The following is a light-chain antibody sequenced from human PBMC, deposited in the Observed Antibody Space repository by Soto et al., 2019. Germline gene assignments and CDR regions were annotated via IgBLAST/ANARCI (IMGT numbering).Light chain of an antibody. V-gene: IGKV3-15*01. J-gene: IGKJ2*01. CDR1: QSVSSN. CDR3: QQYNNWPYT. CDR2: GAS. Sequence: EIGMTQSPATMSVSPGERATLSCRASQSVSSNLAWYQHKPGQAHRLLIDGASTRATGIPARFSDRRSGTEFTLTISSLKSADIGVYYFQQYNNWPYTFGHGTKLESK.